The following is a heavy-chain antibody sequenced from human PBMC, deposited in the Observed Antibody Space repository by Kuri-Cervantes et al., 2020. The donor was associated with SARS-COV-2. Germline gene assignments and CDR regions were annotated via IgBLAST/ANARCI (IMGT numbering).Heavy chain of an antibody. CDR3: ARDYGASGYNWFDP. J-gene: IGHJ5*02. D-gene: IGHD3-10*01. Sequence: SETLSLTCTVSGGSISSHYWSWIRQPAGKGLEWIGRIYTSGSTNYNPSLKSRVTISVDTSKNQSSLKLSSVTAAGTAVYYCARDYGASGYNWFDPWGQGTLVTVSS. CDR2: IYTSGST. V-gene: IGHV4-4*07. CDR1: GGSISSHY.